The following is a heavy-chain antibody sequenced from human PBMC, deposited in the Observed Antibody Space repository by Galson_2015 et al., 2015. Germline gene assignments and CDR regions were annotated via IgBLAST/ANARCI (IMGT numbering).Heavy chain of an antibody. V-gene: IGHV4-34*01. CDR1: FSGYY. J-gene: IGHJ4*02. CDR3: ARGLSGSYPYDY. Sequence: FSGYYWSWFRQSPGKGLQWIGEINDYGNTDYTPSLRSRVTISLDTSKNQFSLKLSSVTATDTAVYYCARGLSGSYPYDYWGQGTLVTVSS. D-gene: IGHD1-26*01. CDR2: INDYGNT.